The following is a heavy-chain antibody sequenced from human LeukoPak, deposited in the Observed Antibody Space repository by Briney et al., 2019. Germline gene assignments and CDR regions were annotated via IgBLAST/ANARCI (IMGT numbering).Heavy chain of an antibody. CDR1: GGTFSSYA. J-gene: IGHJ4*02. CDR2: IIPIFGTA. V-gene: IGHV1-69*05. CDR3: ARDDYSLLYSSSWPPFDD. Sequence: PGASVKVSCKASGGTFSSYAISWVRQAPGQGHEWMGGIIPIFGTANYAQKFQGRVTITTDESTSTAYMELSSLRSEDTAVYYCARDDYSLLYSSSWPPFDDWGQGTLVTVSS. D-gene: IGHD6-13*01.